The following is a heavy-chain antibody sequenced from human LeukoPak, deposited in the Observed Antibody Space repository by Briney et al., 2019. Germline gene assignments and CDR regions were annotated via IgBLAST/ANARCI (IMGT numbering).Heavy chain of an antibody. Sequence: GGSLRLSCAASGFTFSSHAMSWVRQAPGKGLEWVSTISGSGSTTYYADSVKGRFTVSRDNSKNTLYLQMNSLRAEDTAVYYCAKDGGLWVSAHWGDSWGRGTLVTVSS. V-gene: IGHV3-23*01. CDR1: GFTFSSHA. J-gene: IGHJ4*02. CDR3: AKDGGLWVSAHWGDS. CDR2: ISGSGSTT. D-gene: IGHD7-27*01.